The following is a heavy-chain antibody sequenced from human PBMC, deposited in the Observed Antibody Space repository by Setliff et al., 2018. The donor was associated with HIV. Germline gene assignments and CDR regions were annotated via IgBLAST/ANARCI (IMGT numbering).Heavy chain of an antibody. CDR1: GGSISTGVYY. Sequence: SETLSLTCTVSGGSISTGVYYWSWIRQPADKALEWIGYIHHSGNTQFNPSFKSRVTMSIDTSRNQFSLKLGSVTAADTAMYYCAREHCSGGSCNGFDIWGQGTMVTVSS. CDR2: IHHSGNT. D-gene: IGHD2-15*01. CDR3: AREHCSGGSCNGFDI. V-gene: IGHV4-61*10. J-gene: IGHJ3*02.